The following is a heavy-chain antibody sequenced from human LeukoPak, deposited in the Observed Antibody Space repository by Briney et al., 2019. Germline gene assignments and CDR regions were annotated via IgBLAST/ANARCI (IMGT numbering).Heavy chain of an antibody. J-gene: IGHJ3*01. CDR2: IKQDGSEK. D-gene: IGHD3-16*01. CDR1: GFTFSNAW. Sequence: GGSLRLSCAASGFTFSNAWMSWVRQAPGKGLEWVANIKQDGSEKYYVDSVKGRFTISRDNAKNSLYLQMNSLRAEDTAVYYCARGLGSCAYSDAFDVWGQGTMVTVSS. V-gene: IGHV3-7*01. CDR3: ARGLGSCAYSDAFDV.